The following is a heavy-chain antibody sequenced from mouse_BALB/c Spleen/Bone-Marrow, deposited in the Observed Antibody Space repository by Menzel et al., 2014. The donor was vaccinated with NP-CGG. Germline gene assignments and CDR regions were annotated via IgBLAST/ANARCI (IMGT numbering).Heavy chain of an antibody. J-gene: IGHJ2*01. Sequence: EVQGVESGGGLVQPGGSLRLSCATSGFTFTDYYMNWVRQPPGKALEWLGFIRNKAYGYTTEYGASVKGRFTISRDNSQGILYLQMNSLRAEDSATYYCARDMGGILFDSWGQGTTLTVSS. D-gene: IGHD4-1*01. CDR1: GFTFTDYY. CDR3: ARDMGGILFDS. V-gene: IGHV7-3*02. CDR2: IRNKAYGYTT.